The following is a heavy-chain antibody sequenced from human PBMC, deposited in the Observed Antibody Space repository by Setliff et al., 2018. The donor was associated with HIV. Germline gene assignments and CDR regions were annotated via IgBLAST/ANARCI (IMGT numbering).Heavy chain of an antibody. J-gene: IGHJ3*02. CDR2: IHYSGST. Sequence: KSSETLSLTCTVSGDSITGSHYYWGWIRQPPGKGLEWIASIHYSGSTYDSPSVRSRVAIFVDTSKNQFSLRLNFVTATDAAMYYCSRSGIGYGGDSNTFDIWGQGTLVTVSS. CDR1: GDSITGSHYY. CDR3: SRSGIGYGGDSNTFDI. D-gene: IGHD2-21*02. V-gene: IGHV4-39*01.